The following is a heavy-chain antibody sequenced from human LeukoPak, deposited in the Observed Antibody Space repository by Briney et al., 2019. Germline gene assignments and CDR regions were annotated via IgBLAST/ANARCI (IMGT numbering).Heavy chain of an antibody. Sequence: SETLSLTCTVSGGSISSYYWSWIRQPPGKGLEWIGYIYYSGSTNYNPSLKSRVTISVDTSKNQFSLKLSSVTAADTAVYYCARGKTKYSSSWYAWTWFDPWGQGTLVTVSS. CDR3: ARGKTKYSSSWYAWTWFDP. D-gene: IGHD6-13*01. CDR2: IYYSGST. J-gene: IGHJ5*02. CDR1: GGSISSYY. V-gene: IGHV4-59*12.